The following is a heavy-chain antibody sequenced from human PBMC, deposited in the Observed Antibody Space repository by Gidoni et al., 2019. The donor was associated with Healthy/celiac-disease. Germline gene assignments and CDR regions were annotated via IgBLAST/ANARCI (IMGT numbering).Heavy chain of an antibody. CDR1: GGSISSYY. Sequence: QVQLQESGPGLVKPSETLSLTCTVSGGSISSYYWSWIRQPPGKGLEWIGYIYYSGSTNYNPSLKSRVTISVDTSKNQFSLKLSSVTAADTAVYYCARADYDYVWGSYRPNWFDPWGQGTLVTVSS. D-gene: IGHD3-16*02. J-gene: IGHJ5*02. CDR2: IYYSGST. CDR3: ARADYDYVWGSYRPNWFDP. V-gene: IGHV4-59*01.